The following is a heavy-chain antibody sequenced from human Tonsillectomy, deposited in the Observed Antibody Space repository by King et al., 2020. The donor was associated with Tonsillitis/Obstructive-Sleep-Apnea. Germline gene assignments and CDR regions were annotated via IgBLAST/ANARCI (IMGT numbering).Heavy chain of an antibody. CDR3: ARDKIVVLSVAIPSYFDS. V-gene: IGHV4-34*01. CDR1: GGSFSGSY. D-gene: IGHD2-2*01. J-gene: IGHJ4*02. CDR2: INHSGGT. Sequence: VQLQQWGAGLLKPSETLSLTCAVYGGSFSGSYWSWIRQPPGKGLEGSGEINHSGGTNYNPSLKRRVTISFDTSKNQFSLKLTSVTAADTAVNYCARDKIVVLSVAIPSYFDSWGQGTLVTVSS.